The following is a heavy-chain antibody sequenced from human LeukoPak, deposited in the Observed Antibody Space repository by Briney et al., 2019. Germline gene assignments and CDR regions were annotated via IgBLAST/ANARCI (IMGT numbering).Heavy chain of an antibody. V-gene: IGHV4-34*01. Sequence: SETLSLTCAVYGGSFRGYCWWWIRLPPAQGLGLDGEVNHSGSTNYNPSPKSRVTISVDTSKNQVSLKLSSVTAADTAVYYCARAEIKLYNQRRYYFDYWGQGTLVTVSS. CDR2: VNHSGST. J-gene: IGHJ4*02. D-gene: IGHD3-16*02. CDR1: GGSFRGYC. CDR3: ARAEIKLYNQRRYYFDY.